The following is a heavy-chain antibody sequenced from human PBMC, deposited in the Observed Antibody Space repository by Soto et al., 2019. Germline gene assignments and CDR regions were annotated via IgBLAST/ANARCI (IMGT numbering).Heavy chain of an antibody. Sequence: EVQLLESGGGLVQPGGSLRLSCAASGFTFSSYAMSWVRQAPGKGLEWVSAISGSGGSTYYADSVKGRFTISRDNSKNTLYLQMNSLRAEDTAVYYCAKDRSNYDFWSGFYSPDCFDYWGQGTLVTVSS. CDR3: AKDRSNYDFWSGFYSPDCFDY. V-gene: IGHV3-23*01. CDR2: ISGSGGST. J-gene: IGHJ4*02. CDR1: GFTFSSYA. D-gene: IGHD3-3*01.